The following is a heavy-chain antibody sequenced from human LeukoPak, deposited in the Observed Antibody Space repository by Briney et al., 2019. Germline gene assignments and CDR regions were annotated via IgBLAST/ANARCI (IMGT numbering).Heavy chain of an antibody. V-gene: IGHV5-51*03. D-gene: IGHD6-19*01. CDR1: GYSFTSYW. CDR3: ARVGKGIAVAGTPFDY. Sequence: GESLKISCKGSGYSFTSYWIGWVRQMPGKGLEWMGIIYPGDSDTRYSPSFQGQVTISADESISTAYLQWSSLKASDTAMYYCARVGKGIAVAGTPFDYWGQGTLVTVSS. J-gene: IGHJ4*02. CDR2: IYPGDSDT.